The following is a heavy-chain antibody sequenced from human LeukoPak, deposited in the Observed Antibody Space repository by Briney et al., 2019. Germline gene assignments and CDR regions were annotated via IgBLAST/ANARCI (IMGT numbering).Heavy chain of an antibody. CDR2: ISSTSEYI. Sequence: GGSLRLSCVVSGLTFSSASMDWVRQAPGKGLEWVSSISSTSEYIFQKDSLKGRFTISRDNAKNSVFLQMNSLRAEDTAVYYCAGSRGKRITMFRVFGHWGQGTLVTVAS. D-gene: IGHD3-10*01. V-gene: IGHV3-21*04. CDR3: AGSRGKRITMFRVFGH. J-gene: IGHJ4*02. CDR1: GLTFSSAS.